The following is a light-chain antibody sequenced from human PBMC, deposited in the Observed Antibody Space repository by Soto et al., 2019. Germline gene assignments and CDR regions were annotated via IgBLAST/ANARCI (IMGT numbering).Light chain of an antibody. CDR1: QGISNY. CDR2: TAS. Sequence: DIQMTQSPSSLSASVGDRVPITCRASQGISNYLAWYQQKPGKVPKLLIHTASTLQSGVPSRFSGSGSGTDFTLTNSSLQPEDVATYYCQKYNSAPLTFGGGTKVDNK. J-gene: IGKJ4*01. CDR3: QKYNSAPLT. V-gene: IGKV1-27*01.